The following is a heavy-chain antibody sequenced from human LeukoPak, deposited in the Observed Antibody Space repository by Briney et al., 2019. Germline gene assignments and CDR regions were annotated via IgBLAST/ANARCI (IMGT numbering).Heavy chain of an antibody. V-gene: IGHV3-33*06. Sequence: PGGSLRLSCAASGFTFSSYGMHWVRQAPGKGREWVAVIWYDGSYTYYADSVAGRLTISRDNSRNTLYLQMNSLRAEDTAVYYCAKPTRGDGSFLIDYWGQGTLVTVSS. J-gene: IGHJ4*02. CDR2: IWYDGSYT. D-gene: IGHD1-26*01. CDR1: GFTFSSYG. CDR3: AKPTRGDGSFLIDY.